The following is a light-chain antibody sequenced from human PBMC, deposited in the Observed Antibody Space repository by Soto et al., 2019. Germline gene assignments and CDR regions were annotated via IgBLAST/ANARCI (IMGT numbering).Light chain of an antibody. CDR2: GAS. Sequence: EIVMSQSPATLSVSPGERATLSCRASQSVSSNLAWYQQRPGQAPRLLIYGASSRATGIPARFSGSGSGTEFTLTISSLQSEDFAVYYCQHYHNWPPLFGQGTKVDIK. V-gene: IGKV3-15*01. CDR1: QSVSSN. CDR3: QHYHNWPPL. J-gene: IGKJ1*01.